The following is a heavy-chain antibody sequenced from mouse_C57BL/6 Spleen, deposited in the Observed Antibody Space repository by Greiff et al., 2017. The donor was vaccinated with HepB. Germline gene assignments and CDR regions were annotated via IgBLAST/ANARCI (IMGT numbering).Heavy chain of an antibody. D-gene: IGHD4-1*01. J-gene: IGHJ3*01. V-gene: IGHV1-82*01. CDR1: GYAFSSSW. Sequence: QVQLQQSGPELVKPGASVKISCKASGYAFSSSWMNWVKQRPGKGLEWIGRIYPGDGATNYNGKFKGKATLTADKSSSTAYMQLSSLTSEDSAVYFWELGTWFAYWGQGTLVTVSA. CDR3: ELGTWFAY. CDR2: IYPGDGAT.